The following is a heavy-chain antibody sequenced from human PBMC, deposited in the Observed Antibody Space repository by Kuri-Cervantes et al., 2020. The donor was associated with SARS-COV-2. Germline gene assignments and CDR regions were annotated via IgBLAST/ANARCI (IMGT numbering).Heavy chain of an antibody. CDR3: ARLASSRGTREFDY. D-gene: IGHD2-8*01. CDR2: IYHSGST. V-gene: IGHV4-38-2*01. CDR1: GYSISSGYY. Sequence: GSLRLSCAVSGYSISSGYYWDWIRQPPGKGLEWIGSIYHSGSTYYNPSLKSRVTISVDTSKNQFSLKLSSVTAADTAVYYCARLASSRGTREFDYWGQGTLVTVSS. J-gene: IGHJ4*02.